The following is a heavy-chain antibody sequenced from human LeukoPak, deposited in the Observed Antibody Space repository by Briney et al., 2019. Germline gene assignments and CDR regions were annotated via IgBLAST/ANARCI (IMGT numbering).Heavy chain of an antibody. J-gene: IGHJ4*02. V-gene: IGHV4-38-2*01. CDR3: ARPGRYYDTTDFDY. CDR1: GYSISSGYY. Sequence: PSETLSLTCAVSGYSISSGYYWGWTRQPPGKGLEWIGSIYHSGSTYYNPSLKSRVTISVDTSKNQFSLKLSSVTAADTAVYYGARPGRYYDTTDFDYWGQGTLVTVSS. D-gene: IGHD3-22*01. CDR2: IYHSGST.